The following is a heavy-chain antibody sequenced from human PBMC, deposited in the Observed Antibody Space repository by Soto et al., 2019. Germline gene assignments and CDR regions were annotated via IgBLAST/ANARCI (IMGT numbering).Heavy chain of an antibody. CDR1: GGTFSSYA. J-gene: IGHJ6*02. CDR2: IIPIFGTA. Sequence: QVQLVQSGAEVKKPGSSVKVSCKASGGTFSSYAISWVRQAPGQGLEWMGGIIPIFGTANYAQKFQGRVTITADESTSTAYMELSSLRSEDTAVYYCARDWLRRPYYDFWSRDLYYGMDVWGQGTTVTVSS. CDR3: ARDWLRRPYYDFWSRDLYYGMDV. V-gene: IGHV1-69*01. D-gene: IGHD3-3*01.